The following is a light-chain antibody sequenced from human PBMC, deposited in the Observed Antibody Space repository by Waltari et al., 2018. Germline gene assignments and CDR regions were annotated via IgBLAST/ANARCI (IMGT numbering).Light chain of an antibody. CDR3: QHYVRLPVT. Sequence: DIVLTQSPGTLSLSPGERAPLSCRTSQSVGRTLAWYQQKPGQAPRLLIYGASIRATGIPDRFSGSGSGTDFSLTISRLEPEDFAVYYCQHYVRLPVTFGQGTKVEIK. J-gene: IGKJ1*01. CDR1: QSVGRT. V-gene: IGKV3-20*01. CDR2: GAS.